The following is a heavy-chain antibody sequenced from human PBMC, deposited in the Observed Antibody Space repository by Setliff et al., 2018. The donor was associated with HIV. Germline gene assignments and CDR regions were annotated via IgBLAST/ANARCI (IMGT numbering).Heavy chain of an antibody. Sequence: ASVKVSCKASGYTFTSYGISWVRQASGQGLEWMGWISAYNGNTNYAQKLQGRVTMTRDTSTSTAYMELRSLRSDDTAVYYCARVWEWNYDLGYWGQGTLVTVSS. CDR2: ISAYNGNT. CDR1: GYTFTSYG. D-gene: IGHD1-7*01. J-gene: IGHJ4*02. CDR3: ARVWEWNYDLGY. V-gene: IGHV1-18*01.